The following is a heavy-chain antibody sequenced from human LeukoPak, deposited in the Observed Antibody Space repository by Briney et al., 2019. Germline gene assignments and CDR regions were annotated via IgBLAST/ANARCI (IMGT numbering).Heavy chain of an antibody. Sequence: GGSLRLSCAASGFTFSTYSMNWVRQAPGKGLEWVSSISTSSTYIYYADSVKGRFTISRDNAKNSLYLQMNSLRAEDTAVYYCARHEPVITLSSYYYGMDVWGPGATVTVSS. CDR1: GFTFSTYS. J-gene: IGHJ6*02. D-gene: IGHD1-14*01. CDR2: ISTSSTYI. V-gene: IGHV3-21*01. CDR3: ARHEPVITLSSYYYGMDV.